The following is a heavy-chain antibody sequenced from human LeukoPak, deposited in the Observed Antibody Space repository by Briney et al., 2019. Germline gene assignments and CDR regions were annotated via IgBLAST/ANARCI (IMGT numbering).Heavy chain of an antibody. CDR3: ARGLVDDFVGGGHRHTFDS. J-gene: IGHJ4*02. CDR1: GDFMGSYY. Sequence: SETLSLTCSVSGDFMGSYYWTWIRQSPGKGLEWIGYIHYSGTTNYNPSLQSRITISVDTSKKHFSLKLKSVTAADTAMYYCARGLVDDFVGGGHRHTFDSWGQGTLISVSS. CDR2: IHYSGTT. D-gene: IGHD3-16*01. V-gene: IGHV4-59*01.